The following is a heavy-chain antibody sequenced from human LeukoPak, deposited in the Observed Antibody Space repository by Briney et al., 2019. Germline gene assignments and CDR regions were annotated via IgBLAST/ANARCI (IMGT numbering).Heavy chain of an antibody. CDR2: IRYDGSNK. Sequence: GGSLRLSCAASGFTFSSYGMHWVRQAPGKGLEWVAFIRYDGSNKYYADSVKGRFTISRDNSKNTLYLQMNSLRAEDTAVYYCAKDRGYSGSYPNYYYGMDVWGQGTTVTVSS. CDR3: AKDRGYSGSYPNYYYGMDV. D-gene: IGHD1-26*01. V-gene: IGHV3-30*02. J-gene: IGHJ6*02. CDR1: GFTFSSYG.